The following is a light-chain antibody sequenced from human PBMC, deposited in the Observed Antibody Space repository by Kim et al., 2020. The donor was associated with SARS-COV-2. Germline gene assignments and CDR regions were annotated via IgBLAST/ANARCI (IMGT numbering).Light chain of an antibody. Sequence: VSPGERATLTCRSSQSISSGLAWYQQKPGQAPRLLMYGASTRATGIPARCSGSGSGTEFTLTISSLQSEDFAVYYCHQYDSWPPYNFGLGTKLEI. CDR2: GAS. CDR1: QSISSG. CDR3: HQYDSWPPYN. V-gene: IGKV3-15*01. J-gene: IGKJ2*01.